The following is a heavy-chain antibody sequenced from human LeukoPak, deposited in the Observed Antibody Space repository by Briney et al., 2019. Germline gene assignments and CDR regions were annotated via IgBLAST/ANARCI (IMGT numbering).Heavy chain of an antibody. J-gene: IGHJ4*02. D-gene: IGHD6-19*01. CDR2: IYTRGST. V-gene: IGHV4-61*02. Sequence: SQTLSLTCTLAGRSISSGSYYWSWIRQPAGKGLDWIGRIYTRGSTNYNPSLKSRVTISVDTSKNQFSLKLSSVTAADTAVYYCARAVAGTANYFDYWGQGTLVTVSS. CDR3: ARAVAGTANYFDY. CDR1: GRSISSGSYY.